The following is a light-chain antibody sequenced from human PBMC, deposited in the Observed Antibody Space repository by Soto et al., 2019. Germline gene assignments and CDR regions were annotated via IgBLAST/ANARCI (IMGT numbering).Light chain of an antibody. Sequence: QSALTQPASVSVSPGQSITISCPGTSNDVGGYSYVSWYQQYPGKSPKLMIYEVSTRRSGVSNRFSGSKSGNTASLTISGLQAEDEADYYCSSYTLSSTLVLGGGTKVTVL. CDR3: SSYTLSSTLV. CDR2: EVS. CDR1: SNDVGGYSY. V-gene: IGLV2-14*01. J-gene: IGLJ2*01.